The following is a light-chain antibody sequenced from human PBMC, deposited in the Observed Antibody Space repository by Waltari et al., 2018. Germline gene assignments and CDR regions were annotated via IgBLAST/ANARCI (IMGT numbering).Light chain of an antibody. CDR3: AVWDDNLYGVV. V-gene: IGLV1-47*01. J-gene: IGLJ2*01. Sequence: QSVLTQPPSASGAPGQRVPISCSGSSSNLGSNSVYWYQQFPGPAPRLLIYRNFQGPSGVPERFSGSKSGTSASLAISGLRSEDEADYYCAVWDDNLYGVVFGGGTKLTVL. CDR1: SSNLGSNS. CDR2: RNF.